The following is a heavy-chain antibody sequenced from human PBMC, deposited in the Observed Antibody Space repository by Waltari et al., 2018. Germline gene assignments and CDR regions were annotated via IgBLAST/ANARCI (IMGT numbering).Heavy chain of an antibody. CDR3: ARDYCDRTNCHGMDV. CDR2: ISYNERNI. V-gene: IGHV3-30*04. J-gene: IGHJ6*02. CDR1: QFTFSSFA. D-gene: IGHD3-22*01. Sequence: QVQLVESGGGVVQPGRSLRLSCAASQFTFSSFATHWVPQAPGKGLEWVAVISYNERNIYYVDSVKGRFTISRDNSKKMLYLQMNNLRPEDTAVYYCARDYCDRTNCHGMDVWGQGTTVTVSS.